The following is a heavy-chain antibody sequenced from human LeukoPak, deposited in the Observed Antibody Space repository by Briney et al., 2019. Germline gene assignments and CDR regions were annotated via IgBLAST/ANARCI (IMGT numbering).Heavy chain of an antibody. D-gene: IGHD3/OR15-3a*01. Sequence: ASVKVSCKASGYTFASYDINWVRQPTGQGLEWMGWMNPNSGNTGYAQKFQGRVTMTKNTSITTAYMELSSLRSEDTAVYYCARALSWTTDSYYYMDVWGKGTTVTVSS. V-gene: IGHV1-8*01. CDR1: GYTFASYD. CDR2: MNPNSGNT. CDR3: ARALSWTTDSYYYMDV. J-gene: IGHJ6*03.